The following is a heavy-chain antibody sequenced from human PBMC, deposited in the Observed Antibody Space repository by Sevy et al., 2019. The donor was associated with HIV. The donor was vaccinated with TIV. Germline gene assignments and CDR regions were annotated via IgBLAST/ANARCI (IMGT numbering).Heavy chain of an antibody. D-gene: IGHD6-13*01. Sequence: SETLSLTCTVSGGSISSSSYYWGWIRQPPGKGLEWIGSIYYSGSTYYNPSLKSRVTISVDTSKNQFSLKLSSVTAADTAVYYCASHGYSSSCYTAGGYYYGMDVWGQGTTVTVSS. J-gene: IGHJ6*02. CDR3: ASHGYSSSCYTAGGYYYGMDV. CDR1: GGSISSSSYY. V-gene: IGHV4-39*01. CDR2: IYYSGST.